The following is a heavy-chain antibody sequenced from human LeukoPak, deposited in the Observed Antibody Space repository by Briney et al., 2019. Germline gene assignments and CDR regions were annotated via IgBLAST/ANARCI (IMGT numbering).Heavy chain of an antibody. CDR1: GDSISGFY. D-gene: IGHD3-22*01. J-gene: IGHJ4*02. Sequence: SETLSLTCTVSGDSISGFYWSWLRQPPGKGLEWIGYIYYSGSTNYNPSLKSRVTISVDTSKNQFSLKLSSVTAADTAVYYCARGADSSGYYSIFYFDYWGQGTLVTVSS. V-gene: IGHV4-59*01. CDR2: IYYSGST. CDR3: ARGADSSGYYSIFYFDY.